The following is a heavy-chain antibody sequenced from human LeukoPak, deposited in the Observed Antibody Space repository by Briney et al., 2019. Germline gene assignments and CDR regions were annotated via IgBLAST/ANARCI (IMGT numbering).Heavy chain of an antibody. CDR3: ARHVPGVVVAAHNAFDI. V-gene: IGHV4-39*01. CDR1: GGSISSSSYY. Sequence: SETLSLTCTVSGGSISSSSYYWGWIRQPPGKGLEWNGSIYYSGSTCYNPSLKSRVTISVDTSKTQFSLKLSSVSAADAAVYYCARHVPGVVVAAHNAFDIWGQGTMVTVSS. CDR2: IYYSGST. J-gene: IGHJ3*02. D-gene: IGHD2-15*01.